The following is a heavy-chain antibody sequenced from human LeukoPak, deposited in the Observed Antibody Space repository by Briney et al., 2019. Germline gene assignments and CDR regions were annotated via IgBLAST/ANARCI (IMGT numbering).Heavy chain of an antibody. CDR1: GYTFTSYY. J-gene: IGHJ3*02. V-gene: IGHV1-46*01. CDR3: ARSPQRADAFDI. D-gene: IGHD6-25*01. CDR2: INPSGGST. Sequence: ASVTVSCKASGYTFTSYYMHWARQAPGQGLEWMGIINPSGGSTSYAQKFQGRVTMTRDTSTSTVYMELSSLRSEDTAVYYCARSPQRADAFDIWGQGTMVTVSS.